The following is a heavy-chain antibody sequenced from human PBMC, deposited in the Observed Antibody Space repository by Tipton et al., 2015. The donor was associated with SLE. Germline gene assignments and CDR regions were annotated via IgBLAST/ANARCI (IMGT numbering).Heavy chain of an antibody. CDR2: MYFSGNT. V-gene: IGHV4-39*07. D-gene: IGHD6-19*01. J-gene: IGHJ4*02. Sequence: TLSLTCTVSGGSIMNTHYSWGWVRQPPGKGLDWIGAMYFSGNTYYNPSLKSRVAISLDTSKNQLSLNLSSVTAADTAVYYCARQAHDTGGYEHFDHWGQGTLVAVSS. CDR3: ARQAHDTGGYEHFDH. CDR1: GGSIMNTHYS.